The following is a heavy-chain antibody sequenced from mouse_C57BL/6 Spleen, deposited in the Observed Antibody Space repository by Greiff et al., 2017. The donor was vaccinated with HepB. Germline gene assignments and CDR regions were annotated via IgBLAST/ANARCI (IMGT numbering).Heavy chain of an antibody. J-gene: IGHJ3*01. CDR3: ATFYDYDGFAY. CDR1: GFTFSSYA. Sequence: DVHLVESGGGLVKPGGSLKLSCAASGFTFSSYAMSWVRQTPEKRLEWVATISDGGSYTYYPDNVKGRFTISRDNAKNNRYLQMSHLKSEDTAMYYCATFYDYDGFAYWGQGTLVTVSA. V-gene: IGHV5-4*01. D-gene: IGHD2-4*01. CDR2: ISDGGSYT.